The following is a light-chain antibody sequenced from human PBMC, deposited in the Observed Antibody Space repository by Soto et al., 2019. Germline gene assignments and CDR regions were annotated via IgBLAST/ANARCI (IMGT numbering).Light chain of an antibody. CDR3: QPSYSIPQT. J-gene: IGKJ1*01. CDR2: DAS. V-gene: IGKV3-15*01. CDR1: QYISKY. Sequence: EVGMTEAPATRAVSGGRRATLSCRASQYISKYLAWYQQRPGQAPRLLIYDASTRATGIPDRFSGSGSGTDFTLTISRLQPEDFATYYCQPSYSIPQTFGQGTKVDIK.